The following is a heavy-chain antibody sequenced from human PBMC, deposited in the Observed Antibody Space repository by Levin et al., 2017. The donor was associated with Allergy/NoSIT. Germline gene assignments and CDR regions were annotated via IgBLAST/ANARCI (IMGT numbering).Heavy chain of an antibody. Sequence: PSETLSLTCAASGFTFSSYSMNWVRQAPGKGLEWVSYISSSSSTIYYADSVKGRFTISRDNAKNSLYLQMNSLRAEDTAVYYCARREGSSWYWGHWGQGTLVTVSS. J-gene: IGHJ4*02. CDR2: ISSSSSTI. CDR3: ARREGSSWYWGH. D-gene: IGHD6-13*01. CDR1: GFTFSSYS. V-gene: IGHV3-48*04.